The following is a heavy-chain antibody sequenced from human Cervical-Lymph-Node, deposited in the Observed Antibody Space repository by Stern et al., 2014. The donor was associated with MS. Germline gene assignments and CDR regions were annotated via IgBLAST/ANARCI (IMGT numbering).Heavy chain of an antibody. V-gene: IGHV3-30-3*01. Sequence: VQLVEYGGGVVQPGRSLRVSCAGSGFTFSSYPIYWVRQAPGKGLAWVVVITYDASKTHYEDSVKGRFTLSRDNSKNTVSLQMNSLTTEDTAVYFCARGSRGMDVWGQGTTVTVSS. CDR3: ARGSRGMDV. J-gene: IGHJ6*02. CDR1: GFTFSSYP. D-gene: IGHD3-10*01. CDR2: ITYDASKT.